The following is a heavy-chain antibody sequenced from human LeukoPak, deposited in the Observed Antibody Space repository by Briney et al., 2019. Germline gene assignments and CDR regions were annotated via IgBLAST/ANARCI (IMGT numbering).Heavy chain of an antibody. CDR3: ARDVSGNLLIFDP. V-gene: IGHV1-18*01. CDR2: ISVYNGNT. J-gene: IGHJ5*02. CDR1: GYTFTSYG. D-gene: IGHD6-19*01. Sequence: ASVKVSCKASGYTFTSYGISWVRQAPGQGLEWMGWISVYNGNTKHPQKLQGRVTMTTDTSTSTAYMELGSLRSDDTAVYYCARDVSGNLLIFDPWGQGTLVTVSS.